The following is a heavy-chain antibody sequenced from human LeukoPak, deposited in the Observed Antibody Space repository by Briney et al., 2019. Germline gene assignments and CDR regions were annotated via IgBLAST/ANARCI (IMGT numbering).Heavy chain of an antibody. J-gene: IGHJ4*02. CDR1: GGSISSGGYY. V-gene: IGHV4-31*03. CDR2: IYYSGST. Sequence: SETLSLTCTVSGGSISSGGYYWSWIRQHPGKGLEWIGYIYYSGSTYYNPSLKSRVTISVDTSKNQFSLKLSSVTAADTAVYYCARGYDSSGYYHPPTFDYWGQGTLVTVSS. CDR3: ARGYDSSGYYHPPTFDY. D-gene: IGHD3-22*01.